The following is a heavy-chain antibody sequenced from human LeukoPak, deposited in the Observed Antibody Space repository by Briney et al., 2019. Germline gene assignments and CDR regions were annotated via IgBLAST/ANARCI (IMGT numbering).Heavy chain of an antibody. CDR2: IRSDGSTT. V-gene: IGHV3-30*02. J-gene: IGHJ4*02. CDR3: VKDHGYYDIGS. Sequence: GGSLRLSCAASGFTFSTYRMHWVRQAPGKGLQWVSHIRSDGSTTYCADSVKGRFTISRDNSKNTLYLQMISLRPEDTAVYYFVKDHGYYDIGSWGQGTLVTVSS. CDR1: GFTFSTYR. D-gene: IGHD4-17*01.